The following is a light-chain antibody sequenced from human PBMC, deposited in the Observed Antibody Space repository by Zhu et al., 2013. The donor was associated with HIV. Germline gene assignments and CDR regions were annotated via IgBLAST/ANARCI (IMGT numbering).Light chain of an antibody. CDR1: NIGSKS. CDR3: QVWDSNSNHVI. Sequence: SYELTQPPSVSVAPGKTARITCEGDNIGSKSVHWYQQRPGQAPVQVIYDDSDRSSGIPERLSGSNSGNTATLTISRVEVGDEADYYCQVWDSNSNHVIFGGGTKLTVL. J-gene: IGLJ2*01. CDR2: DDS. V-gene: IGLV3-21*04.